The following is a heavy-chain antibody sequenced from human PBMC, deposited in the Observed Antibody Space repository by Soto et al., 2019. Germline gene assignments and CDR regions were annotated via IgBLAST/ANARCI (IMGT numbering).Heavy chain of an antibody. J-gene: IGHJ5*02. CDR2: ISAYNGNT. CDR1: GYTFTSYG. D-gene: IGHD2-2*01. V-gene: IGHV1-18*01. CDR3: ARDAPEIIVVVPALIGGWFDP. Sequence: ASVKVSCKASGYTFTSYGISWVRQAPGQGLEWMGWISAYNGNTNYAQKLQGRVTMTTDTSTSTAYMELRSLRSDDTAVYYCARDAPEIIVVVPALIGGWFDPWGQGTLVTVSS.